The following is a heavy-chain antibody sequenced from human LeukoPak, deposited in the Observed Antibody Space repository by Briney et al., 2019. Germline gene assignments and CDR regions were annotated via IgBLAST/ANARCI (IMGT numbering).Heavy chain of an antibody. CDR2: ISHSGANT. D-gene: IGHD2-15*01. Sequence: PGGSLRLSCAASGFTFRDSAMDWVRQAPGKGLEWVSLISHSGANTFYADSVKGRFTVSRDNSKNMMYLQMNSLRAEDTAVYYCAKDIEASIWGQGTLVPVSS. V-gene: IGHV3-23*01. CDR3: AKDIEASI. CDR1: GFTFRDSA. J-gene: IGHJ4*02.